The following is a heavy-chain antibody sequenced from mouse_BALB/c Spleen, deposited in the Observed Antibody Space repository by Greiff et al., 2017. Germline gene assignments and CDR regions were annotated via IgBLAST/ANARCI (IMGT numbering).Heavy chain of an antibody. CDR1: GYAFTNYL. V-gene: IGHV1-54*01. CDR2: INPGSGGT. CDR3: ARYDYDAMDY. Sequence: VQLQESGAELVRPGTSVKVSCKASGYAFTNYLIEWVKQRPGQGLEWIGVINPGSGGTNYNEKFKGKATLTADKSSSTAYMQLSSLTSDDSAVYFWARYDYDAMDYWGQGTSVTVSA. J-gene: IGHJ4*01.